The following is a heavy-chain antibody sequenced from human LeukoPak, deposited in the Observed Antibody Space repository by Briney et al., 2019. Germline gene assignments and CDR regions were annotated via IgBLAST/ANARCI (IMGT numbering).Heavy chain of an antibody. CDR2: INSDGRST. Sequence: PGGSLRLSCAASGFTFRSYWMHWVRQAPGKGLVWVSRINSDGRSTSYADSVKGRFTISRDNAKNTLYLQMNSLRAEDTAVYYCASENTYYDFWSGRHREYYFDYWGQGTLVTVSS. CDR3: ASENTYYDFWSGRHREYYFDY. CDR1: GFTFRSYW. V-gene: IGHV3-74*01. D-gene: IGHD3-3*01. J-gene: IGHJ4*02.